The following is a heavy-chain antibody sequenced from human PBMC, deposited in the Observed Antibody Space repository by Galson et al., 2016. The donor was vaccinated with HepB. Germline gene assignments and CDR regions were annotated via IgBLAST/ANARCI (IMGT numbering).Heavy chain of an antibody. CDR3: ARNERRWLHSPYYFDS. J-gene: IGHJ4*02. D-gene: IGHD5-24*01. Sequence: SETLSLTCTVSGGSISSSSYYWDWIRQPPGKGLEWIGSIYYGGSTYYNPSPKSRVTISVDTSKNQFSLKLSSVTAADTAVYYCARNERRWLHSPYYFDSWGQGTLVTVSS. CDR2: IYYGGST. V-gene: IGHV4-39*01. CDR1: GGSISSSSYY.